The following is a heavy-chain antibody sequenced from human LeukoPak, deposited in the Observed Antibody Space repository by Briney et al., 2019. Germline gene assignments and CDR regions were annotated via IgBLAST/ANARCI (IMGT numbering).Heavy chain of an antibody. CDR2: ISAYNGNT. CDR3: ARGPYRLIGQMNDAFDI. J-gene: IGHJ3*02. V-gene: IGHV1-18*01. CDR1: GYTFTSYG. Sequence: GASVKVSCKASGYTFTSYGISWVRQAPGQGLEWMGWISAYNGNTNYAQKLQGRVTMTTDTSTSTACMELRSLRSDDTAVYYCARGPYRLIGQMNDAFDIWGQGTMVTVSS. D-gene: IGHD3-16*02.